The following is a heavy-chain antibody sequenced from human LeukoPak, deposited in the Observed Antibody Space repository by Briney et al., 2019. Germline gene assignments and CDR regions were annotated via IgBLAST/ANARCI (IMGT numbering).Heavy chain of an antibody. CDR3: AGDNHGSGNYFNV. CDR2: IYSGGST. Sequence: GGSLRLSCAASGFTVSSNYMSWVRQAPGKGLEWVSVIYSGGSTYYADSVKGRFTISRDNSKNTVDLQMNSLRAEDTAVYYCAGDNHGSGNYFNVWGQGTLVTVSS. D-gene: IGHD3-10*01. J-gene: IGHJ4*02. V-gene: IGHV3-66*01. CDR1: GFTVSSNY.